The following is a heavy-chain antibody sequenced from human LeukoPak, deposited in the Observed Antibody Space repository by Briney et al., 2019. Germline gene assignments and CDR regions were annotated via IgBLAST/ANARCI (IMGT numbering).Heavy chain of an antibody. J-gene: IGHJ4*02. CDR1: GYTFTSYG. CDR2: ISAYNGNT. D-gene: IGHD4-23*01. CDR3: ARGGGAYHVDY. Sequence: ASVKVSCKASGYTFTSYGISWVRQAPGQGLEWMGWISAYNGNTNYAQKLQGRVTMTTDTSSSTAYMDLSRLRSDDTAMYCCARGGGAYHVDYWGQGTLVTVSS. V-gene: IGHV1-18*01.